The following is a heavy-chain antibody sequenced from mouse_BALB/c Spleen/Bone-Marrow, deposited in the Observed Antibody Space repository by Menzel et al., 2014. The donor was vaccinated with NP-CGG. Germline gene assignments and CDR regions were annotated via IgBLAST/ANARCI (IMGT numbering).Heavy chain of an antibody. D-gene: IGHD6-5*01. CDR2: IYPGNSDT. CDR3: TTYFY. J-gene: IGHJ3*01. CDR1: GYNFXNYW. Sequence: VQLKESGTVLARPGASVKMSCKASGYNFXNYWMHWVKQRPGQGLEWIGAIYPGNSDTSYSQKFKGKATLTAVTSASTAYMDLSGLTNEDSAVYYCTTYFYWGQGTLVIVSA. V-gene: IGHV1-5*01.